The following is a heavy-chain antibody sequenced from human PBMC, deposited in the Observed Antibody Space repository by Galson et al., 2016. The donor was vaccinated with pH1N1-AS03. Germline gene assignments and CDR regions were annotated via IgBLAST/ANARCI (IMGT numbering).Heavy chain of an antibody. V-gene: IGHV3-21*01. CDR3: ARSRSPDYYDSSTYRPVAFDI. CDR2: ISSSGNYK. CDR1: GFTFSSYS. D-gene: IGHD3-22*01. J-gene: IGHJ3*02. Sequence: SLRLSCAASGFTFSSYSMNWVRQAPGKGLEWVSPISSSGNYKYYADSVKGRFTVSRDNAMNSLYLQMNSLRAEDTALYYCARSRSPDYYDSSTYRPVAFDIWGQGTMVTVSS.